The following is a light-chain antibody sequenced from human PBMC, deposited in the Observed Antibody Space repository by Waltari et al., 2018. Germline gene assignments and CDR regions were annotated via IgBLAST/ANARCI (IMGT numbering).Light chain of an antibody. V-gene: IGLV2-14*03. Sequence: QSALTQPASVSGPPGQSIAISCTGTGSDIGGYNYVSWYQQYPGRAPKLIIYDVTRWPSGVSKRFIGSKSGVTASLTISGLQAEDEADYYCSSYTNSRTTIFGGGTRVTVL. CDR3: SSYTNSRTTI. J-gene: IGLJ2*01. CDR2: DVT. CDR1: GSDIGGYNY.